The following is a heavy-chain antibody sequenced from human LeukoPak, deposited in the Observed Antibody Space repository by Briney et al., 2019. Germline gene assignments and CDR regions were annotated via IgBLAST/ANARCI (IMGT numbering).Heavy chain of an antibody. CDR2: IKEDGSAK. D-gene: IGHD5-18*01. V-gene: IGHV3-7*03. CDR3: ARGYNNHAKWFDP. J-gene: IGHJ5*02. Sequence: PGGSLRLSCAASGFTFSSYWMSWVRQAPGKGLEWVANIKEDGSAKYYVDSVKGRFTISRDNAKNSLDLQMNSLRAKDTAVYYCARGYNNHAKWFDPWGLGTLVTVSS. CDR1: GFTFSSYW.